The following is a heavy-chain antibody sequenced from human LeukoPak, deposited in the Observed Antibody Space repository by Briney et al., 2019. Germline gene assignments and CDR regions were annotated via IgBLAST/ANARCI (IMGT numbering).Heavy chain of an antibody. CDR3: AEGGGKPFDY. Sequence: AGGSLRLSCAASGFTFSSYAMSWVRQAPGKGLEWVSDTSGNGGSTYYADSVKGRFTISRDNSKNTLYLQMNSLRAEDTAVYYCAEGGGKPFDYWGQGTLVTVSS. J-gene: IGHJ4*02. V-gene: IGHV3-23*01. CDR2: TSGNGGST. D-gene: IGHD3-16*01. CDR1: GFTFSSYA.